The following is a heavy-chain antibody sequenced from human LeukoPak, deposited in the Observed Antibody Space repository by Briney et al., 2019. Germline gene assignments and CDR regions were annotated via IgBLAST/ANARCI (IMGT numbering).Heavy chain of an antibody. V-gene: IGHV3-11*01. J-gene: IGHJ4*02. Sequence: RGSLRLSCAASGFTFSDYYMSWIRQAPGKGLEWVSYISSSGSTIYYADSVKGRFTISRDNAKNSLYLQMNSLRAEDTAVYYCARDRPGTARRRPYYFDYWGQGTLVTVSS. CDR2: ISSSGSTI. D-gene: IGHD6-6*01. CDR3: ARDRPGTARRRPYYFDY. CDR1: GFTFSDYY.